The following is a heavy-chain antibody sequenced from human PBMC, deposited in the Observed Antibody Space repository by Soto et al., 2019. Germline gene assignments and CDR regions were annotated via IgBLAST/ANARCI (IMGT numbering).Heavy chain of an antibody. Sequence: EVQLVESGGGLVKPGGSLRLSCATSGFTFGSYTMNWVRQAPGKGLEWVSCISSASSYIYYADSVQGRFTISRDNSEKSLYLHMNSLRAEDTAVYSCARRSGYAYGSLDHWGQGVLVTVSS. J-gene: IGHJ4*02. CDR1: GFTFGSYT. D-gene: IGHD5-18*01. CDR3: ARRSGYAYGSLDH. CDR2: ISSASSYI. V-gene: IGHV3-21*02.